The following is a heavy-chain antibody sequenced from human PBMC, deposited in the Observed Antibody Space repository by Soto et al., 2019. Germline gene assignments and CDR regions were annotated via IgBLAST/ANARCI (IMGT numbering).Heavy chain of an antibody. J-gene: IGHJ3*02. CDR2: IYPGDSDT. CDR3: ARRGFCSGGNCFSHAFGI. CDR1: GYTFTNYW. Sequence: PGESLKISCEGSGYTFTNYWIAWVRQMPGKGLEWMGIIYPGDSDTRYSPSFQGQVTMSADTSINTASLQWNSLKASDTAIYYCARRGFCSGGNCFSHAFGIWGQGTMVTVSS. V-gene: IGHV5-51*01. D-gene: IGHD2-15*01.